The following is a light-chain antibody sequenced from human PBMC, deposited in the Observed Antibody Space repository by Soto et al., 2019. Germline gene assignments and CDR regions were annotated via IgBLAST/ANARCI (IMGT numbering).Light chain of an antibody. CDR2: AAS. CDR3: QQLNSYPYT. V-gene: IGKV1-9*01. J-gene: IGKJ2*01. CDR1: QGISSY. Sequence: DIPLTQSPSFLSASVGDRVTITCRASQGISSYLAWYQQKPGKAPKLLIYAASTLQSGVPSRFSGSGSATEFPLTISSLQPEDFATYYCQQLNSYPYTFGQGTKLEIK.